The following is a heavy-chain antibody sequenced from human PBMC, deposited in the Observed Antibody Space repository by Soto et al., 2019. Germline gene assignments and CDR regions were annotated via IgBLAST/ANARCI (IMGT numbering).Heavy chain of an antibody. D-gene: IGHD3-3*01. Sequence: EVQLLESGGGLVQPGGSLRLSCAASGFTFSSYAMSWVRQAPGKGLEWVSAISGSGGSTYYADSVKGRFTISRDNSKNTLYLHMNSLRAEDTAVYYCGSSLLYYDFWSGYYVVPGGSYYYGRDVWGQGTTVTVSS. CDR1: GFTFSSYA. CDR2: ISGSGGST. V-gene: IGHV3-23*01. J-gene: IGHJ6*02. CDR3: GSSLLYYDFWSGYYVVPGGSYYYGRDV.